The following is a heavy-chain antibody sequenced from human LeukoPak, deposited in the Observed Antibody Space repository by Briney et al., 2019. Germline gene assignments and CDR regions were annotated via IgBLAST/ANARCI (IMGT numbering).Heavy chain of an antibody. Sequence: ASVKVSCKASGYTFTSYGISWVRQAPGQGLEWMGWISAYNGNTNYAQKLQGRVTMTTDTSTSTAYMELRSLRSDDTAVYYCARSGYGDHRLAWYFDLWGRGTLVTVSS. D-gene: IGHD4-17*01. J-gene: IGHJ2*01. CDR3: ARSGYGDHRLAWYFDL. CDR2: ISAYNGNT. CDR1: GYTFTSYG. V-gene: IGHV1-18*01.